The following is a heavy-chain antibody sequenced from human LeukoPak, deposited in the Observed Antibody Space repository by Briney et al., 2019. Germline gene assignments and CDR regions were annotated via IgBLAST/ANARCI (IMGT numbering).Heavy chain of an antibody. V-gene: IGHV1-2*02. Sequence: ASVKVSCTASGYTFTAYYMHWVRQAPGRGLEWMGWINPNTGDTNFAQRFQGRVTMTRDTSISTAYMELSRLRSDDTAVYYCVRSYEGGGRGYWGQGTLVTVSS. J-gene: IGHJ4*02. CDR3: VRSYEGGGRGY. D-gene: IGHD3-22*01. CDR2: INPNTGDT. CDR1: GYTFTAYY.